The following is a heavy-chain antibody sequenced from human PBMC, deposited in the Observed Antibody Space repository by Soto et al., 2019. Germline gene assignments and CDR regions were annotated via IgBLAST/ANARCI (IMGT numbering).Heavy chain of an antibody. CDR1: GGSISSSSYY. V-gene: IGHV4-39*01. Sequence: TLSLTCTVSGGSISSSSYYWGWIRQPPGKGLEWIGSIYYSGSTYYNPSLKSRVTISVDTSKNQFSLKLSSVTAADTAVYYCARQITGGNWFDPWGQGTLVTFSS. D-gene: IGHD7-27*01. CDR3: ARQITGGNWFDP. CDR2: IYYSGST. J-gene: IGHJ5*02.